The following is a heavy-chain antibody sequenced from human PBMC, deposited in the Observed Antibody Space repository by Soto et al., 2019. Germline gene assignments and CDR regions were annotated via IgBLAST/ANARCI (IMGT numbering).Heavy chain of an antibody. Sequence: GESLKISCRGSGYSFTSYWIGWVRQMPGKGLEWMGIIYPGDSDTRYSPSFQGQVTISADKSISTAYLQWSSLKASDTALYFCSRMQYSYGQLDYFDYWGQGTQVTVSS. D-gene: IGHD3-16*01. CDR3: SRMQYSYGQLDYFDY. J-gene: IGHJ4*02. V-gene: IGHV5-51*01. CDR2: IYPGDSDT. CDR1: GYSFTSYW.